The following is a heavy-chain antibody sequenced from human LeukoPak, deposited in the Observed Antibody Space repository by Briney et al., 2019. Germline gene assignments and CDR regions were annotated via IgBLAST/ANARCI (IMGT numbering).Heavy chain of an antibody. D-gene: IGHD4-17*01. Sequence: GSLRLSCAASGFTSSSSSMNWVRQAPGKGLEWVSYISSTSSTIYYADSVKGRFTISRDNAKNSLYLQMNSLRAEDTAVYYCARDNDYGDYSFDYWGQGTLVTVSS. CDR3: ARDNDYGDYSFDY. CDR1: GFTSSSSS. J-gene: IGHJ4*02. V-gene: IGHV3-48*01. CDR2: ISSTSSTI.